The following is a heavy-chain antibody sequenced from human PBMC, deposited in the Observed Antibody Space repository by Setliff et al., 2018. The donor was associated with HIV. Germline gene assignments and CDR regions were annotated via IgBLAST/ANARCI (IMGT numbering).Heavy chain of an antibody. Sequence: SETLSLTCTVSGDSISSSIYYWGWVRQPPGKGLEWIGGIYYTGSPFYNPSLKSRVTISVDTSNNQFSLNLNSVTATDTAVYFCARQGLTMNPGVPAPILYFFDYWGQGILVTVSS. V-gene: IGHV4-39*01. CDR2: IYYTGSP. CDR3: ARQGLTMNPGVPAPILYFFDY. CDR1: GDSISSSIYY. J-gene: IGHJ4*02. D-gene: IGHD3-10*01.